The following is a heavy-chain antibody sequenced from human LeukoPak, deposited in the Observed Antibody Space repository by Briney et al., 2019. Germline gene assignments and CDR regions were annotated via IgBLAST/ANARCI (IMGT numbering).Heavy chain of an antibody. CDR3: AILRRWLQVVFDY. V-gene: IGHV3-23*01. CDR2: ISGNGGST. J-gene: IGHJ4*02. Sequence: GGSLRLSCAGSGFTFSSYAMSWVRQPPGKGLEGVSAISGNGGSTYCADSVKGRFTISRDNTKNTMYLQMNSLRAEDTAVYYCAILRRWLQVVFDYWGQGALVTVSS. CDR1: GFTFSSYA. D-gene: IGHD5-24*01.